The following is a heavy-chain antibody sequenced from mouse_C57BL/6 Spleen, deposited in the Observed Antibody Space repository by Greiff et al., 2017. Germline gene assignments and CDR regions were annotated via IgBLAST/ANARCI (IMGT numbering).Heavy chain of an antibody. CDR2: LSPGRGHT. CDR1: GSRFTSSY. V-gene: IGHV1-66*01. Sequence: QVQLQQSGPGLVQPGASVRISCKPSGSRFTSSYIHWVTQRPGPGLAWIFWLSPGRGHTTYNAKFKGKATLTADTSSSTAYMQLSSLPSADSAVYYCAREQITPVYFDYWGQGTPLPAST. CDR3: AREQITPVYFDY. D-gene: IGHD1-1*01. J-gene: IGHJ2*01.